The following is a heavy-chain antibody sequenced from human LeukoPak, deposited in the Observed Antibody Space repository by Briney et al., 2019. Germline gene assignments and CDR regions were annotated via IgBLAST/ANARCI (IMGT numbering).Heavy chain of an antibody. CDR2: ISYDGSNK. V-gene: IGHV3-30*18. Sequence: GGSLRLSCAASGFTFSSYGMHWARQAPGKGLEWVAVISYDGSNKYFADSVKGRFTISRDNSKNTLYLQMNSLRAEDTAVYYCAKEEGRLTGSLFRYWGQGTLVTVSS. J-gene: IGHJ4*02. CDR1: GFTFSSYG. CDR3: AKEEGRLTGSLFRY. D-gene: IGHD3-9*01.